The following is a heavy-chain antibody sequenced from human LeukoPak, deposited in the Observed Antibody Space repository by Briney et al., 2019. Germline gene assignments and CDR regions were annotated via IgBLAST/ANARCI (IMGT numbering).Heavy chain of an antibody. Sequence: GGSLRLSFAASGFTFSSYSMNWVGQAPGKGPEGVSSISSSSSYIYYADSVKGRFTISRDNAKNSLYLQMNSLRAEDTAVYYCARDGPYYYDSSGYYGWGQGTLVTVSS. D-gene: IGHD3-22*01. CDR1: GFTFSSYS. CDR3: ARDGPYYYDSSGYYG. V-gene: IGHV3-21*01. J-gene: IGHJ4*02. CDR2: ISSSSSYI.